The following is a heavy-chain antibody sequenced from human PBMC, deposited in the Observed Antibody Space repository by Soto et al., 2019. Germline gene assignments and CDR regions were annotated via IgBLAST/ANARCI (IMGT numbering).Heavy chain of an antibody. CDR3: ARDFYYDFWSGLFDY. D-gene: IGHD3-3*01. Sequence: ASVKVSCKTSGYTFTSYTMHWVRQAPGQRLEWMGWINAGNGNTKYSQKFQGRVTITRDTSASTAYMELSSLRSEDTAVYYCARDFYYDFWSGLFDYWGQGTLVTVS. CDR1: GYTFTSYT. V-gene: IGHV1-3*01. J-gene: IGHJ4*02. CDR2: INAGNGNT.